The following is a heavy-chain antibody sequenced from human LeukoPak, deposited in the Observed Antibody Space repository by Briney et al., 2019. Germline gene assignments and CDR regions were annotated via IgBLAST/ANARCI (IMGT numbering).Heavy chain of an antibody. J-gene: IGHJ6*02. CDR1: GYTFTSYD. CDR2: MNPNSGST. Sequence: ASVKVSCKASGYTFTSYDINWVRQATGQGLGWMGWMNPNSGSTGYAQKFQGRVTMTRNTSISTAYMELSSLRSEDTAVYYCARGRRQRKCSGGSCYRSYYYYGMDVWGQGTTVTVSS. V-gene: IGHV1-8*01. CDR3: ARGRRQRKCSGGSCYRSYYYYGMDV. D-gene: IGHD2-15*01.